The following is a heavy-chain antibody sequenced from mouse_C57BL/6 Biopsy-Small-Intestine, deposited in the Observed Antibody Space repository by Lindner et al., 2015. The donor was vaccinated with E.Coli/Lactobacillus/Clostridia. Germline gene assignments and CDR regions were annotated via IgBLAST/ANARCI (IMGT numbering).Heavy chain of an antibody. D-gene: IGHD3-1*01. V-gene: IGHV1-4*01. Sequence: SVKVSCKASGGTFSSYAITWVRQAPGQGLEWMGGIVPFFGTSNFAQRFQDRVSITADSADEFATTAYMELRNLRSDDTAIYYCARAPPRTAETFQFFDFWGQGTLVTVSS. J-gene: IGHJ4*01. CDR2: IVPFFGTS. CDR3: ARAPPRTAETFQFFDF. CDR1: GGTFSSYA.